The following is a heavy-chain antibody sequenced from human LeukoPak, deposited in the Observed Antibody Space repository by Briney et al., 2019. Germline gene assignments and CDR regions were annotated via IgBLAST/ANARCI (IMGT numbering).Heavy chain of an antibody. V-gene: IGHV1-18*01. D-gene: IGHD2-15*01. J-gene: IGHJ4*02. CDR2: ISGYNGNT. Sequence: APVKVSCKASGYAFSSYGLSWVRQAPGHGLEWLGWISGYNGNTDYAPKLQGRDIMTTDTSTSTAYMELGGLRSDDTAVYYCARDSGGSFRHPYYFDFWGQGSLVTVSS. CDR3: ARDSGGSFRHPYYFDF. CDR1: GYAFSSYG.